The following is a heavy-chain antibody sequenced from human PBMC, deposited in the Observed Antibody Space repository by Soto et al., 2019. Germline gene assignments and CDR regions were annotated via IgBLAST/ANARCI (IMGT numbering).Heavy chain of an antibody. J-gene: IGHJ4*02. Sequence: QVPLVQSGAEVKKPGSSVKVSCKASVGTFSSYTISWVRQAPGQGLEWMGRIIPILGIANYAQKFQGRVTITADKSTSTAYMERSSLRSEDTAVYYGARDSVVVPAAKVHVWGYWGQGTLVTVSS. CDR1: VGTFSSYT. D-gene: IGHD2-2*01. V-gene: IGHV1-69*08. CDR3: ARDSVVVPAAKVHVWGY. CDR2: IIPILGIA.